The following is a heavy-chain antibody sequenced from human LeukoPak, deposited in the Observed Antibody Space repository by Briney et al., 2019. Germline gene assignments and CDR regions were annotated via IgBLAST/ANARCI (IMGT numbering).Heavy chain of an antibody. Sequence: GASVKVSCTASGGTFSSYAISWVRQAPGQGLEWMGGIIPIFGTANYAQTFQGRVTITTDESTSTAYMELSSLRSEDTAVYYCARGDPRRGYCSGGSCSTYYYYYYYMDVWGKGTTVTVSS. J-gene: IGHJ6*03. D-gene: IGHD2-15*01. CDR3: ARGDPRRGYCSGGSCSTYYYYYYYMDV. V-gene: IGHV1-69*05. CDR1: GGTFSSYA. CDR2: IIPIFGTA.